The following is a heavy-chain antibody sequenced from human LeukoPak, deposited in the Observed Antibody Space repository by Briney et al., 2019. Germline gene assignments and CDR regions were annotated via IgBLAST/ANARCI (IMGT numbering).Heavy chain of an antibody. D-gene: IGHD3-10*01. J-gene: IGHJ4*02. CDR2: IYYSGST. CDR3: ARELEGRTMVRGVISY. Sequence: SETLSLTCTVSGGSISSSSYYWGWIRQPPGKGLEWIGSIYYSGSTYYNPSLKSRVTISVDTSKNQFSLKLSSVTAADTAVYYCARELEGRTMVRGVISYWGQGTLVTVSS. V-gene: IGHV4-39*07. CDR1: GGSISSSSYY.